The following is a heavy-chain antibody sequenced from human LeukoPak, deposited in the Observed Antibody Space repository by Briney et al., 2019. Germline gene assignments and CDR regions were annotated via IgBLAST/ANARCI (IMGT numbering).Heavy chain of an antibody. CDR1: GFSFSNYA. CDR2: ISGSGGTT. D-gene: IGHD6-13*01. V-gene: IGHV3-23*01. J-gene: IGHJ6*02. CDR3: AKVGSSMSFYYYYGLDV. Sequence: GGSLRLSCAASGFSFSNYAMSWVRQAPGKGLEWVSAISGSGGTTNYADTVKGRFTISRDNSKNTLYLQMDSLRAEDTAVYYCAKVGSSMSFYYYYGLDVWGQGTTVTVSS.